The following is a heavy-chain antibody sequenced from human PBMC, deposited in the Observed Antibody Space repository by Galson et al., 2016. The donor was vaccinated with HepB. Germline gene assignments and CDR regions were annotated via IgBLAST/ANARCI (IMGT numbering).Heavy chain of an antibody. V-gene: IGHV3-23*01. J-gene: IGHJ4*02. CDR3: VKGAAPRE. CDR2: ISDGGGNT. CDR1: GFSFSRYF. Sequence: SLRLSCAASGFSFSRYFMSWVRQAPGKGLEWVSDISDGGGNTHYADSVMGRFTISRDTSKSTLYLLMNSLTADDTAVYYCVKGAAPREWGQGTLVTVSS. D-gene: IGHD1-26*01.